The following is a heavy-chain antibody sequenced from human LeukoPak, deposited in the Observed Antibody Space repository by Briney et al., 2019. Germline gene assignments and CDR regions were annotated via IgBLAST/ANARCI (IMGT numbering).Heavy chain of an antibody. D-gene: IGHD4-17*01. V-gene: IGHV4-59*01. Sequence: SETLSLTCTVSGGSISSYYWSWIRQPPGKGLEWIGYIYYSGSTNYNPSLKSRVTISVDTSKNQFSLKLSSVTAADTAVYYCGGLYGVGVDYWGQGTLATVSS. CDR2: IYYSGST. J-gene: IGHJ4*02. CDR3: GGLYGVGVDY. CDR1: GGSISSYY.